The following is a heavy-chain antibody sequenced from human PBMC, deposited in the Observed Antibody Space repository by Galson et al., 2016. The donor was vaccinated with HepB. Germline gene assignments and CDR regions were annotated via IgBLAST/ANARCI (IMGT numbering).Heavy chain of an antibody. V-gene: IGHV3-33*05. CDR3: AREQDYGDYRTADY. D-gene: IGHD4-17*01. Sequence: CLRLSCATSGFSFSSCGMHWVRQAPGRGLEWVAVTTYDEDNKYYADSVKGRFTISRDKSKSTLYLEMSSLRAEDTAVYYCAREQDYGDYRTADYWGQGTLVTVAS. CDR2: TTYDEDNK. J-gene: IGHJ4*02. CDR1: GFSFSSCG.